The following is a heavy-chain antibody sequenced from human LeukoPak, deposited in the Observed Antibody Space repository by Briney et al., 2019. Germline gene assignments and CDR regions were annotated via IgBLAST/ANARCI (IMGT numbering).Heavy chain of an antibody. V-gene: IGHV1-58*01. CDR2: IVVGSGNT. CDR1: GFTFTISA. Sequence: AASVKVSCKASGFTFTISAVQWVRQARGQRLEWIGWIVVGSGNTNYAQKFQERVTITRDMSTSTAYMELSSLRSEDTAVYYCAADPRQQPLLAYWGQGTLVTVSS. J-gene: IGHJ4*02. D-gene: IGHD6-13*01. CDR3: AADPRQQPLLAY.